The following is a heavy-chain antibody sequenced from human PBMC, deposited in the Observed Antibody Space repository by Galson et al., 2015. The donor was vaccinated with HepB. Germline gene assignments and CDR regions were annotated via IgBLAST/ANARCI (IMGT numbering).Heavy chain of an antibody. Sequence: QSGAEMKKPGESLKISSKGSGYSFTDYWIGWVRQMPGKGLEWMGIIDPGDSDARYSPSFHGQVTISADKSISTAYVQWSSLKASDTAMYYCARVRGADPLGFDYWGQGTLVTVSS. CDR2: IDPGDSDA. CDR3: ARVRGADPLGFDY. J-gene: IGHJ4*02. CDR1: GYSFTDYW. V-gene: IGHV5-51*01. D-gene: IGHD3-16*01.